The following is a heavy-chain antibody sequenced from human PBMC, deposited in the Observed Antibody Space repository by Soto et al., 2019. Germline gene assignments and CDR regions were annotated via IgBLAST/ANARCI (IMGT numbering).Heavy chain of an antibody. CDR3: AKDRDIAYHLEGGFYYSGMDV. CDR1: GFTFGTYA. CDR2: ITDVGDPT. D-gene: IGHD5-12*01. J-gene: IGHJ6*02. Sequence: HPWGTLRLSCAASGFTFGTYAMNGVRQAPGKGLEWVSTITDVGDPTYYADSVKGRFTISRDNSKNTLFLQMNSLRAEDTARYYCAKDRDIAYHLEGGFYYSGMDVWGQGTTVTVSS. V-gene: IGHV3-23*01.